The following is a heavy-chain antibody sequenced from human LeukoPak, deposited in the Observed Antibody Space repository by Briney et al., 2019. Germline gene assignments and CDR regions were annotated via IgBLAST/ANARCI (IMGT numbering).Heavy chain of an antibody. CDR3: ARSITSSWYGDFQH. Sequence: PSETLSLTCTVSGGSMSGYFWSWIRQPPGKGPEWIGYIYYSGSTNYNPSLKSRVTISVDTSKNQFSLKLSSVTAADTAVYYCARSITSSWYGDFQHWGQGTLVTVSS. CDR2: IYYSGST. V-gene: IGHV4-59*01. D-gene: IGHD6-13*01. J-gene: IGHJ1*01. CDR1: GGSMSGYF.